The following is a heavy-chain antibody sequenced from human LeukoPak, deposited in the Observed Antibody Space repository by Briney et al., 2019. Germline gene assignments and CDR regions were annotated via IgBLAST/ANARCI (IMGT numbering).Heavy chain of an antibody. CDR3: ARGGSIVGTTPHDTFDI. CDR1: GYTFTSYG. CDR2: ISAYNGNT. J-gene: IGHJ3*02. V-gene: IGHV1-18*01. Sequence: ASVKVSCKASGYTFTSYGISWVRQAPGQGLEWMGWISAYNGNTNYAQKLQGRVTMTTDTSTSTAYMELRSLRSDDTAVYYCARGGSIVGTTPHDTFDIWGQGTVVTVSS. D-gene: IGHD1-26*01.